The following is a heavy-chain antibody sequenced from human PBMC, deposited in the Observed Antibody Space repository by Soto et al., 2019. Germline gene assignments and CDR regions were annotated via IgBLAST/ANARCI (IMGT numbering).Heavy chain of an antibody. V-gene: IGHV1-69*13. CDR3: ARDRRLKNDYGAD. CDR1: GGTFSSYA. J-gene: IGHJ4*02. D-gene: IGHD4-17*01. CDR2: IIPIFGTA. Sequence: AASVKVSCKASGGTFSSYAISWVRQAPGQGLEWMGGIIPIFGTANYAQKFQGRVTITADESTSTAYMELSSLRSEDTAVYYCARDRRLKNDYGADWGQGTLVTVSS.